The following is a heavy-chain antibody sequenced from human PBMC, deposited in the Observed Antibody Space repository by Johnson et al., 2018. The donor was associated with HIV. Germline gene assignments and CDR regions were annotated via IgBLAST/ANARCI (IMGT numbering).Heavy chain of an antibody. Sequence: QVQLVESGGGAVQPGKSLRLSCAASGFTFSGYGMHWVRQAPGKGLEWVAVISYDGSNKYYADSIKARPTISRDNSKNTLYLQINSLRTEDTAVYYCANLGDYSGLNGFDIWGQGTMVTVSS. J-gene: IGHJ3*02. CDR2: ISYDGSNK. CDR3: ANLGDYSGLNGFDI. V-gene: IGHV3-30*18. CDR1: GFTFSGYG. D-gene: IGHD4-23*01.